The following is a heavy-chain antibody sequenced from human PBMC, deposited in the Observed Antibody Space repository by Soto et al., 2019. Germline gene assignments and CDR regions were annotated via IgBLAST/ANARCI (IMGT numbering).Heavy chain of an antibody. Sequence: QVQLRESGPGLVKPSETLSLTCIVSGDSIKPNQWGWIRQPPGKGLEWIAYISNSGTANHNPSLKSRVTMSIDMARNQFSLHLNSVTAADTSVYYCASDHMGSLDYWGQGILVTVSS. CDR3: ASDHMGSLDY. J-gene: IGHJ4*02. CDR1: GDSIKPNQ. V-gene: IGHV4-59*12. CDR2: ISNSGTA. D-gene: IGHD3-10*01.